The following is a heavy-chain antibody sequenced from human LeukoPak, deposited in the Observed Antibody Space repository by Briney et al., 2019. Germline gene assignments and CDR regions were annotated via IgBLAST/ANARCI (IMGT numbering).Heavy chain of an antibody. J-gene: IGHJ4*02. CDR1: GFTFSSYA. D-gene: IGHD3-10*01. V-gene: IGHV3-30-3*01. CDR3: ARDPELWFGELYPGYYFDS. CDR2: ISYDGSNK. Sequence: GGSLRLSCAASGFTFSSYAMSWVRQAPGKGLEWVSVISYDGSNKYYADSVKGRFTISRDNSKNTLYLQMNSLRPEDTAVYYCARDPELWFGELYPGYYFDSWGQGTLVTVSS.